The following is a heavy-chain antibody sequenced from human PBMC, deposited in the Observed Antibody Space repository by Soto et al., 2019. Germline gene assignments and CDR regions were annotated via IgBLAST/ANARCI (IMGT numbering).Heavy chain of an antibody. CDR2: IDASDSYT. CDR3: ERHRANSRTPCDN. CDR1: GYIFTNSW. D-gene: IGHD7-27*01. V-gene: IGHV5-10-1*01. Sequence: EVQLVQSGAEVKKPGESLTISCKASGYIFTNSWISWVRHMPGKGLEWMGRIDASDSYTSYSPSFQGHVTISADKSIRTAYLHRSRLTALNATVYSCERHRANSRTPCDNWGQGALVSVSS. J-gene: IGHJ4*02.